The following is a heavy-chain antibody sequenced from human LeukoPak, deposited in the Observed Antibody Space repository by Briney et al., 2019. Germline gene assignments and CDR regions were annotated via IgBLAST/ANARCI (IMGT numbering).Heavy chain of an antibody. V-gene: IGHV3-23*01. CDR3: AKERVVADY. CDR2: ISGSGGST. J-gene: IGHJ4*02. D-gene: IGHD2-15*01. CDR1: VFTFSSYT. Sequence: GGSVTLSCAASVFTFSSYTIRWVRHAPWKGLEWVSAISGSGGSTYYADSVKGRFTISRDNSKNTLYPQMNSLRAEDTAVYYCAKERVVADYWGQGTLVTVSS.